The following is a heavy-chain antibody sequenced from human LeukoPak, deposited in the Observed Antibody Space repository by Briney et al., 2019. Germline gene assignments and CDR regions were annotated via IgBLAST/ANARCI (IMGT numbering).Heavy chain of an antibody. Sequence: GASVKVSCKASGYAFTGFYIHWVRQAPGQGLEWMGRLNPNSGGTIHAQKFQGRATITRDTSISTAYMELSRLRSDDTAVYYCARVPDIYCPSTSCVDYWGQGTLVTVSS. D-gene: IGHD2-2*01. V-gene: IGHV1-2*06. J-gene: IGHJ4*02. CDR2: LNPNSGGT. CDR3: ARVPDIYCPSTSCVDY. CDR1: GYAFTGFY.